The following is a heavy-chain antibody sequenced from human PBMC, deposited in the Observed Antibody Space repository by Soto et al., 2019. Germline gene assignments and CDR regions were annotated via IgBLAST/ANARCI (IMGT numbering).Heavy chain of an antibody. CDR3: ARATWSASDRTYFDY. V-gene: IGHV2-5*02. CDR2: IYWDDDK. D-gene: IGHD3-3*01. Sequence: QITLKESGPTLVNPTQTLTLTCTFSGFSLSSSGVGVGWIRQPPGKALEWLAVIYWDDDKRDSPSLKSRLTITEDPSRNQVVLTMTNMDPVDTATYYCARATWSASDRTYFDYWGQGTLVTVSS. CDR1: GFSLSSSGVG. J-gene: IGHJ4*02.